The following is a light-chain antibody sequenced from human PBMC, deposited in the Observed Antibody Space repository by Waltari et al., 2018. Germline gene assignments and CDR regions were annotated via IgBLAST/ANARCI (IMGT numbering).Light chain of an antibody. CDR1: SSNIGSNF. CDR2: RNS. V-gene: IGLV1-47*01. CDR3: AAWDDSLSGVV. Sequence: QSVLTQPPSASGTPGQRVTISCSGSSSNIGSNFVYWYQPLPGTAPKLLISRNSQRPSGVPDQFSGSQSGTSASLAISGLRSEDEADYYCAAWDDSLSGVVFGGGTRLTVL. J-gene: IGLJ2*01.